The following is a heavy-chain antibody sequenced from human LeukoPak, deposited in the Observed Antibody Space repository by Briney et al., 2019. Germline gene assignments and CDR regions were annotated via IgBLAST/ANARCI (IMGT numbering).Heavy chain of an antibody. CDR2: ISSSSSYI. CDR3: AREVTTVTNNDY. CDR1: GFTFSNYS. J-gene: IGHJ4*02. V-gene: IGHV3-21*01. Sequence: PGGSLRLSCAASGFTFSNYSMNWVRQAPGKGLEWVSSISSSSSYIYYADSVKGRFTISRDNAKNSLYLQMNSLRAEDTAVYYCAREVTTVTNNDYWGQGTLVTVSS. D-gene: IGHD4-17*01.